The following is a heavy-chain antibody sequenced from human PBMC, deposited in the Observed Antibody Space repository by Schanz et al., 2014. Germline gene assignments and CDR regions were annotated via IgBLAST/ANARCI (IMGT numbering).Heavy chain of an antibody. CDR1: GFTFEDYA. V-gene: IGHV3-9*01. D-gene: IGHD4-17*01. Sequence: EMQLVESGGGLVQPGRSLRLSCAASGFTFEDYAMHWVRQVPGKGLEWVAGLSWNRRSVGYADSVKGRFTISRDNANNTLDLQMKRLRPEDTALYYCVKDTNGGDSGNYHAFDVGGQGTRVTVSS. CDR2: LSWNRRSV. CDR3: VKDTNGGDSGNYHAFDV. J-gene: IGHJ3*01.